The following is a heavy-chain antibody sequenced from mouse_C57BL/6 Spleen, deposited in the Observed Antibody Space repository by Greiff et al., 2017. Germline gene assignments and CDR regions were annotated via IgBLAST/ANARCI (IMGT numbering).Heavy chain of an antibody. CDR2: INPGSGGT. Sequence: VKLMESGAELVRPGTSVKVSCKASGYAFTNYLIEWVKQRPGQGLEWIGVINPGSGGTNYNEKFKGKATLTADKSSSTAYMQLSSLTSEDSAVYFCARFNWEGFAYWGQGTLVTVSA. CDR1: GYAFTNYL. J-gene: IGHJ3*01. CDR3: ARFNWEGFAY. D-gene: IGHD4-1*01. V-gene: IGHV1-54*01.